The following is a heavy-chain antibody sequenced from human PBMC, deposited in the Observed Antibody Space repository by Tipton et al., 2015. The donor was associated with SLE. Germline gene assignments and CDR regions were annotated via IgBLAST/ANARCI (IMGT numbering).Heavy chain of an antibody. CDR2: INSDGSST. CDR3: ARPRRRGSPNAFDI. CDR1: GFTFSSYW. Sequence: SLRLSCAASGFTFSSYWMHWVRQAPGKGLVWVSRINSDGSSTSYADPVKGRFTISRDNAKNKLYLQMNSLRAEDTAVYYRARPRRRGSPNAFDIWGQGTMVTVSA. V-gene: IGHV3-74*01. J-gene: IGHJ3*02.